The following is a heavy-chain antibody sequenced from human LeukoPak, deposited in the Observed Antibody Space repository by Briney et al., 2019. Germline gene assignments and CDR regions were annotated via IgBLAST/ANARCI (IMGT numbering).Heavy chain of an antibody. CDR3: ARAAVTTSRYFQH. D-gene: IGHD4-17*01. CDR1: GGSISNYY. V-gene: IGHV4-59*01. CDR2: IYNSGHT. Sequence: SETLSLTCTVSGGSISNYYWSWIRKPPGKGLERIGYIYNSGHTNYNPSLKSRVTISEDTSKNQLSLKLSSVTAADTAVYYCARAAVTTSRYFQHWGQGTLVTVSS. J-gene: IGHJ1*01.